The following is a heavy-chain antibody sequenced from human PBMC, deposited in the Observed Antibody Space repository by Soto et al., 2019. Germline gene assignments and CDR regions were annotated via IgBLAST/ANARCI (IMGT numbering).Heavy chain of an antibody. CDR1: GGTFSSYA. CDR3: ASKNIDGELDFDY. J-gene: IGHJ4*02. D-gene: IGHD1-26*01. Sequence: QVQLVQSGAEVKKPGSSVKVSCKASGGTFSSYAISWVRQAPGHGLEWMGGIIPIFGTANYAQKFQGRVTITADESTSTAYMELSSRRSEDTAVYYCASKNIDGELDFDYWGQGTLVTVSS. V-gene: IGHV1-69*12. CDR2: IIPIFGTA.